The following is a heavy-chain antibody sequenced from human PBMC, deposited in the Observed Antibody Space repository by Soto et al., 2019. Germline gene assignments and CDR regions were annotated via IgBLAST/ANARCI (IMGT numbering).Heavy chain of an antibody. CDR1: GGSFSGYY. D-gene: IGHD3-16*01. J-gene: IGHJ5*02. V-gene: IGHV4-34*01. Sequence: TSETLSLTCAVYGGSFSGYYWSWIRQPPGNGLEWIGKINPSGSTNYNPSLKSRVTISVDTSKNQFSLKLSSGTAADTAVYYCARKGGYWFDPWGQGTLVT. CDR2: INPSGST. CDR3: ARKGGYWFDP.